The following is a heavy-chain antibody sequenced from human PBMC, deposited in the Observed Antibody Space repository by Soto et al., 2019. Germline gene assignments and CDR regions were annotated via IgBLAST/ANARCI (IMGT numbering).Heavy chain of an antibody. D-gene: IGHD3-3*01. Sequence: LSLTCTVSGGSISSYYWSWIRQPAGKGLEWIGRIYTSGSTNYNPSLKSRVTMSVDTSKNQFSLKLSSVTAADTAVYYCAVQGRYDFWSGYYNYYYGMDVWGQGTTVTVSS. CDR1: GGSISSYY. J-gene: IGHJ6*02. V-gene: IGHV4-4*07. CDR2: IYTSGST. CDR3: AVQGRYDFWSGYYNYYYGMDV.